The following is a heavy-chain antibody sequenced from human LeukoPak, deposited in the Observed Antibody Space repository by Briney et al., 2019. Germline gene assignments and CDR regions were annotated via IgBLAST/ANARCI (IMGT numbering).Heavy chain of an antibody. D-gene: IGHD6-19*01. V-gene: IGHV4-39*01. CDR1: GGSISSSSYY. J-gene: IGHJ4*02. CDR3: RGRGWRAGTNFDY. Sequence: PSETLSLTCTVSGGSISSSSYYWGWIRQPPGKGMEWIGSIYYSGSTYYNPSLKSRVTISVDTSKNQFSLKLSSVTAADTAVYYCRGRGWRAGTNFDYWGQGTLVTVSS. CDR2: IYYSGST.